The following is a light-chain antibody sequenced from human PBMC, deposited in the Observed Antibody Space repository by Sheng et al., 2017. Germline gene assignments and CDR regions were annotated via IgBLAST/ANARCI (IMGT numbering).Light chain of an antibody. V-gene: IGKV1-5*03. J-gene: IGKJ2*01. CDR2: KAS. CDR3: QQYNTFSYT. CDR1: QSISNY. Sequence: DIQMTQSPSTLSASVGDRVTITCRASQSISNYLAWYQQKPGKAPNLLIYKASSLQSGVPSRFSGSGSGTEFTLTISSLRPDDFATYYCQQYNTFSYTFGQGTNLEIK.